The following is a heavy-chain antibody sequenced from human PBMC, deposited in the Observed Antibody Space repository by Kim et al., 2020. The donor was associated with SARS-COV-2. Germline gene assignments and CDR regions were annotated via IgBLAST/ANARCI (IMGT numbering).Heavy chain of an antibody. Sequence: GGSLRLSCAASGFTFSSYSMNWVRQAPGKGLEWVSSISSSSSYIYYADSVKGRFTISRDNAKNSLYLQMNSLRAEDTAVYYCARELWFRELLGVGGSMYYYYGMDVWGQGTTVTVSS. CDR1: GFTFSSYS. CDR2: ISSSSSYI. V-gene: IGHV3-21*01. D-gene: IGHD3-10*01. J-gene: IGHJ6*02. CDR3: ARELWFRELLGVGGSMYYYYGMDV.